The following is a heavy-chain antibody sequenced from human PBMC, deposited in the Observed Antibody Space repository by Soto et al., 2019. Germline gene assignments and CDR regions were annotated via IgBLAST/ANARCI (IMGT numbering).Heavy chain of an antibody. CDR3: ATESGSTYGYFDH. D-gene: IGHD5-18*01. J-gene: IGHJ4*02. CDR1: GGSVTSDEDY. V-gene: IGHV4-30-4*02. CDR2: ISNSASS. Sequence: SETLSLTCTVSGGSVTSDEDYWTWIRQSPGNGLEWMGYISNSASSGYNPSLKIRLSRSVDRSKNRCTLRLTSVTAADTAVYFCATESGSTYGYFDHWGQGTQVTVSS.